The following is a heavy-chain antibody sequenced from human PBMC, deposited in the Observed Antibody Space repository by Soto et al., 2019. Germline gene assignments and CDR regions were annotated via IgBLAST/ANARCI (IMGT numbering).Heavy chain of an antibody. V-gene: IGHV3-23*01. CDR1: GFTFSSYA. CDR3: AKDQDIVVGYGMDV. J-gene: IGHJ6*02. CDR2: ISGSGGST. D-gene: IGHD2-2*01. Sequence: PGGSLRLSCAASGFTFSSYAMIWVRQAPGKGLEWVSAISGSGGSTYYADSVKGRFTISRDNSKNTLYLQMNSLRAEDTAVYYCAKDQDIVVGYGMDVWGQGTTVTVSS.